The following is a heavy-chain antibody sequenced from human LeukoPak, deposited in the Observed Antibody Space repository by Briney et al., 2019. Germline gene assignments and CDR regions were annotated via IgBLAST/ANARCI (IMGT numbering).Heavy chain of an antibody. V-gene: IGHV3-23*01. CDR3: AKSHASIWNVYDY. CDR2: ITAGGDST. CDR1: GFTFSGYA. D-gene: IGHD6-13*01. J-gene: IGHJ4*02. Sequence: HAGGSLRLFCAASGFTFSGYAMSWVRLAPGEGLEWVSAITAGGDSTYYAESVKGRFTISRDNLKNMVFLQVSTLRAEDTAIYYCAKSHASIWNVYDYWGQGTLVTVSS.